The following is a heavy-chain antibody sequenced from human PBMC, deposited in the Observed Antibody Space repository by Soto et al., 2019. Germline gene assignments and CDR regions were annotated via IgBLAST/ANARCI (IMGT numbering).Heavy chain of an antibody. J-gene: IGHJ4*02. CDR3: ARERGGSYYCDF. CDR1: GFTFIYSS. D-gene: IGHD1-26*01. Sequence: EVQLVESGGGLVQPGGSLRLSCAASGFTFIYSSMNWVRQAPGKGLEWVAYISSSSSYIYYADSVKGRFTISRDNAKNSLYLHMNSLSYGDTAVYDCARERGGSYYCDFGGQGRLVTVSS. CDR2: ISSSSSYI. V-gene: IGHV3-48*02.